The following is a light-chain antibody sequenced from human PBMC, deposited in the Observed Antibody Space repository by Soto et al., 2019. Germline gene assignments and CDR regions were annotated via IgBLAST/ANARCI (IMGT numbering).Light chain of an antibody. CDR3: QSCDNSLRGSGV. CDR1: SSDVGGYNY. V-gene: IGLV2-11*01. Sequence: QSALTQPRSVSGSPGQSVTISCTGTSSDVGGYNYVSWYQQHPGKAPKLMIYDVSKRPSGVPDRFSGSKSGNTASLTISGLQAEDEGYYYCQSCDNSLRGSGVFGTGTKVTVL. CDR2: DVS. J-gene: IGLJ1*01.